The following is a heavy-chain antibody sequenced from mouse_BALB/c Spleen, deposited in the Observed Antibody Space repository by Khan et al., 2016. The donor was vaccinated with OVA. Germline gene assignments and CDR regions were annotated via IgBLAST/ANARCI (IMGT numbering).Heavy chain of an antibody. J-gene: IGHJ3*01. D-gene: IGHD1-1*01. CDR2: VNPNNGGT. Sequence: VQLQQSGPDLVKPGASVKISCKTSGYSFTGYYIHWVKQSQGKSLEWIGRVNPNNGGTTYNQQFKGKAILTVEKSSSTAYMELRSLTSEDSAVYYCGRISIITVEGFAYWGQGTLVTVSA. CDR1: GYSFTGYY. V-gene: IGHV1-18*01. CDR3: GRISIITVEGFAY.